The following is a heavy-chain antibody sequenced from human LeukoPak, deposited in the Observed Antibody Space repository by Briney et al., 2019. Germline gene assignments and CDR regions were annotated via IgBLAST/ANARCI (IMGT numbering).Heavy chain of an antibody. CDR1: GGSISSSSYY. CDR3: ARFSRAGFNDAFDI. CDR2: IYYSGST. J-gene: IGHJ3*02. D-gene: IGHD6-13*01. V-gene: IGHV4-39*01. Sequence: SETLSLTCTVSGGSISSSSYYWGWIRPPPGKGLEWIGSIYYSGSTYYNPSLKSRVTISVDTSKNQFSLKLSSVTAADTAVYYCARFSRAGFNDAFDIWGQGTMVTVSS.